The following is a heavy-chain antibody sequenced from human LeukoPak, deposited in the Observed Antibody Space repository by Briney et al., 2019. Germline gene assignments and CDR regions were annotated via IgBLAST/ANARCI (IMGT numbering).Heavy chain of an antibody. J-gene: IGHJ6*03. CDR1: GGSISSSSYY. CDR2: IYYSGST. D-gene: IGHD5-12*01. Sequence: PSETLSLTCTVSGGSISSSSYYWGWIRQPPGKGLEWIGSIYYSGSTYYNPSLKSRVTMSVDTSKNQFSLKLSSVTAADTAVYYCARSVATTYAGYYYYYMDVWGKGTTVTVSS. V-gene: IGHV4-39*07. CDR3: ARSVATTYAGYYYYYMDV.